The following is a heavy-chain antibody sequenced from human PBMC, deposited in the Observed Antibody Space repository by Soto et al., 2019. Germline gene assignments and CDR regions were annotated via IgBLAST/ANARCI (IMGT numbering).Heavy chain of an antibody. CDR2: ISSNSAYI. CDR1: GFTFRSFT. J-gene: IGHJ5*02. V-gene: IGHV3-21*01. D-gene: IGHD6-13*01. CDR3: TRDASRDSSARGWFDP. Sequence: GGSLRLSCAASGFTFRSFTMNWVRQAPGKGLEWVSTISSNSAYIYYTDALRGRFTISRDNVKNSLHLQMNSLRAEDTAVYYCTRDASRDSSARGWFDPWGPGTLVTVS.